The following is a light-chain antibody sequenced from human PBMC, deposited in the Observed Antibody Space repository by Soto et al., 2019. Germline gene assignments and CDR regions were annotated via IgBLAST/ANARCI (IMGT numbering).Light chain of an antibody. J-gene: IGLJ1*01. CDR3: SSYTSSGTPYCV. Sequence: SVLPQPASVSVSPGQSITISCTGTSSDVGGYNYVSWYQQHPGKAPKLMIYDVSNRPSGVSNRFSGSKSGNTASLTISGLQAEDEADYYCSSYTSSGTPYCVFGTGTKVTVL. V-gene: IGLV2-14*01. CDR2: DVS. CDR1: SSDVGGYNY.